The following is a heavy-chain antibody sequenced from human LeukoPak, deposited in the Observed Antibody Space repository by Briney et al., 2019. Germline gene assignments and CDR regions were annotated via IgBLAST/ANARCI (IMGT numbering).Heavy chain of an antibody. J-gene: IGHJ5*02. CDR3: ARVKSITGTTRGSWFDP. CDR1: GYTFTSYG. Sequence: ASVKVSCKASGYTFTSYGISWVRQGPGQGLEWKGWISAYNGNTNYAQKLQGRVTMTTDTSTSTAYMELRSLRSDDTAVYYCARVKSITGTTRGSWFDPWGQGTLVTVSS. D-gene: IGHD1-7*01. CDR2: ISAYNGNT. V-gene: IGHV1-18*01.